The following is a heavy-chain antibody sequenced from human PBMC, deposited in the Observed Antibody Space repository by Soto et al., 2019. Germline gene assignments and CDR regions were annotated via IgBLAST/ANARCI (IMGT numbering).Heavy chain of an antibody. CDR2: IYYSGST. CDR3: ASVRYSYGYRAFDY. Sequence: LSLTCTVSGGSISSGGYYWSWIRQHPGKGLEWIGYIYYSGSTYYNPSLKSRVTISVDTSKNQFSLKLSSVTAADTAVYYCASVRYSYGYRAFDYWGQGTLVTVSS. CDR1: GGSISSGGYY. D-gene: IGHD5-18*01. J-gene: IGHJ4*02. V-gene: IGHV4-31*03.